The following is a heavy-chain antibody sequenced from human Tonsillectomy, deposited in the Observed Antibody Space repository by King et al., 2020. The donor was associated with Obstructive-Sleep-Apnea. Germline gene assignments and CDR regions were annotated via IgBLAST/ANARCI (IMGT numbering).Heavy chain of an antibody. Sequence: VQLVESGGGLVQPGGSLRLSCAASGFTFSSYSMNWVRQAPGKGLEWVSYISSSSSTIYYTNSVKGRFTISRDNAKNSLYLQMKSLRAEDTAVYYCAGSGVGNYGDYWGQGTLVTVSS. V-gene: IGHV3-48*01. J-gene: IGHJ4*02. D-gene: IGHD4-17*01. CDR2: ISSSSSTI. CDR3: AGSGVGNYGDY. CDR1: GFTFSSYS.